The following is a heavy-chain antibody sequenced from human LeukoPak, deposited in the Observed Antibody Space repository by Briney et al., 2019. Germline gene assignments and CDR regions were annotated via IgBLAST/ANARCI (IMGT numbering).Heavy chain of an antibody. CDR2: IYYSGST. V-gene: IGHV4-59*01. CDR1: GGSISSYY. CDR3: ARGRKRSVVPAEYNWFDP. Sequence: SETLSLTCTVSGGSISSYYWSWIRQPPGKGLEWIGYIYYSGSTNYNPSLKSRVTISVDTSKNQFSQKLSPVTAADTAVYYCARGRKRSVVPAEYNWFDPWGQGTLVTVSS. J-gene: IGHJ5*02. D-gene: IGHD2-2*01.